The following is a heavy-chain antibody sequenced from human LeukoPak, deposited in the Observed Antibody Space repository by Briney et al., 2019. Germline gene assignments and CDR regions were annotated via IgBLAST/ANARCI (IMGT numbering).Heavy chain of an antibody. Sequence: GGSLRLSCAASGFTFSNYGMAWVRQVPGKGLEWVSAITGSGGSTYYADSVRGRFTISKVNSQSTLYLHLRSLSPEDTAVYYCAKVGRYSYGWTDGPPNVYFFDHWGQGSLVTVSS. CDR3: AKVGRYSYGWTDGPPNVYFFDH. V-gene: IGHV3-23*01. CDR2: ITGSGGST. D-gene: IGHD5-18*01. J-gene: IGHJ4*02. CDR1: GFTFSNYG.